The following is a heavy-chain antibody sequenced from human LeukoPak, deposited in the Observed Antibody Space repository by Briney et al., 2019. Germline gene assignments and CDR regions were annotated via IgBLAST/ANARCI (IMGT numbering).Heavy chain of an antibody. V-gene: IGHV5-51*01. J-gene: IGHJ2*01. D-gene: IGHD6-19*01. CDR1: GYSFTSYW. CDR2: IYPGDSDT. Sequence: GESLKISCKGSGYSFTSYWIGWVRQMPGKGLGRMGIIYPGDSDTRYSPSFQGQVTISADKSISTAYLQWSSLRASDTAMYYCARIGAVAGTRNWYFDLWGRGTLVTVSS. CDR3: ARIGAVAGTRNWYFDL.